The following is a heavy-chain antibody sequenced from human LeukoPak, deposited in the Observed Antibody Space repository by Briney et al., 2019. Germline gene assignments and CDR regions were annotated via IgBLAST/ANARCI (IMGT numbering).Heavy chain of an antibody. CDR2: IRFDGSEK. CDR3: AKDVYDCSGGSCPQYYYVMDV. D-gene: IGHD2-15*01. Sequence: GGSLRLSCTASGFTFSSYGMHWVRQAPGKGLEWVSFIRFDGSEKYYADSVRGRCIISRDNSKNTLSVQMNSLRAEDAALYYCAKDVYDCSGGSCPQYYYVMDVWGQGTTVTVSS. CDR1: GFTFSSYG. V-gene: IGHV3-30*02. J-gene: IGHJ6*02.